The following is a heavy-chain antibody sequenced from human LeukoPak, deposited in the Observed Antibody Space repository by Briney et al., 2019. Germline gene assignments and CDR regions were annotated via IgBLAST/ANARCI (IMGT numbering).Heavy chain of an antibody. D-gene: IGHD1-14*01. CDR2: INSDGSST. V-gene: IGHV3-74*01. Sequence: GGPLRLSCAASGFTFSSYWMHWVRQAPGKGLVWVSRINSDGSSTTYADSVKGRFTISRDNAKNTLFLQMNSLGAEDTAVYYCVRKFATGDWGQGTLVTVSS. J-gene: IGHJ4*02. CDR1: GFTFSSYW. CDR3: VRKFATGD.